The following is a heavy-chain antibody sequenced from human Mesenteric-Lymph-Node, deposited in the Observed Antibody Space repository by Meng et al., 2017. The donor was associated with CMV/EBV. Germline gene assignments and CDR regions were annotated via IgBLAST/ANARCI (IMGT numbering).Heavy chain of an antibody. CDR2: INSDGSST. J-gene: IGHJ6*02. D-gene: IGHD3-9*01. CDR1: GFTFSSYW. Sequence: GGSLRLSCAASGFTFSSYWMHWVRQAPGKGLVWVSRINSDGSSTSYADSVKGRFTISRDNAKNTLYLQMNSLRAEDTAVYYCARAYRITIYGMDVWGQGTTVTVSS. V-gene: IGHV3-74*01. CDR3: ARAYRITIYGMDV.